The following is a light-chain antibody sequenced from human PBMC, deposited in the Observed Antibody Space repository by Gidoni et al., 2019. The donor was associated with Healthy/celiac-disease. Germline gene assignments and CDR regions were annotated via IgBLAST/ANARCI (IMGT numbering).Light chain of an antibody. CDR2: AAS. CDR1: QGISIH. Sequence: VIWMTQSPSLLSASTGDRVTISCRMSQGISIHLALYQQKPGKAPELLIYAASTLQSGVPSRFSGSGSGTDFTLTISYLQSEDFATYYCQQYYSFPRTFGQGTKVEIK. V-gene: IGKV1D-8*01. J-gene: IGKJ1*01. CDR3: QQYYSFPRT.